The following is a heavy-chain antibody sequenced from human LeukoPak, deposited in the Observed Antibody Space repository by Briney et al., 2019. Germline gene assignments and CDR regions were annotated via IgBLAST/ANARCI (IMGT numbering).Heavy chain of an antibody. J-gene: IGHJ5*02. CDR3: ARAVMTTVVTDWLGWFDP. D-gene: IGHD4-23*01. CDR1: GGSISSYY. V-gene: IGHV4-59*01. CDR2: IYYSGST. Sequence: SETLSLTCTVSGGSISSYYWSWIRQPPGKGLEWIGYIYYSGSTNYNPSLKSRVTISVDTSKNQFSLKLSSVTAADTAVYYCARAVMTTVVTDWLGWFDPWGQGTLVTVSS.